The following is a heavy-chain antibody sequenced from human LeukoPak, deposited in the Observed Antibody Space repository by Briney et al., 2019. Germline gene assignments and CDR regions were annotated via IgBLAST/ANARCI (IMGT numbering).Heavy chain of an antibody. Sequence: GGSLRLSCAASGFTVSSNYMSWVRQAPGKGLEWVANIKQDGSEKYYVDSVKGRFTISRDNAKNSLYLQMNSLRAEDTAVYYCAREVLEWLDAFDIWGQGTMVTVSS. CDR2: IKQDGSEK. CDR3: AREVLEWLDAFDI. CDR1: GFTVSSNY. J-gene: IGHJ3*02. V-gene: IGHV3-7*01. D-gene: IGHD3-3*01.